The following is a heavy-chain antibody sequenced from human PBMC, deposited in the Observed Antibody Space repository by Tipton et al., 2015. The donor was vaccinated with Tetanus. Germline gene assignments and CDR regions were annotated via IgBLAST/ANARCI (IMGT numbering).Heavy chain of an antibody. Sequence: TLSLTCAVYGGSFSGYYWSWIRQPPGKGLEWIGEINHSGSTNYNPSLKSRVTISVDTSKNQFPLKLSSVTAADTAVYYCARDGWGLTNWFDPWGQGTLVTVSS. CDR3: ARDGWGLTNWFDP. V-gene: IGHV4-34*01. CDR2: INHSGST. J-gene: IGHJ5*02. CDR1: GGSFSGYY. D-gene: IGHD7-27*01.